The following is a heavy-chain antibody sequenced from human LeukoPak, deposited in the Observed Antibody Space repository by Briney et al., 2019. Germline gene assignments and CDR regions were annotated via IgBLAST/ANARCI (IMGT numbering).Heavy chain of an antibody. CDR2: IRHDGSEK. CDR1: GFTFSRHW. Sequence: GGSLRLSCAASGFTFSRHWMTWVRQAPGKGLEWVANIRHDGSEKNYVDSVKGRFTISRDNAKNSLYLQMNSLRAEDTAVYYCATPLDYYDRSDSHQGGDWGQGTLVTVSS. J-gene: IGHJ4*02. V-gene: IGHV3-7*03. D-gene: IGHD3-22*01. CDR3: ATPLDYYDRSDSHQGGD.